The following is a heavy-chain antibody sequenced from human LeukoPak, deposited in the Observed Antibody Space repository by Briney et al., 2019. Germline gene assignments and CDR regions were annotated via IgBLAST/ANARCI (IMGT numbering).Heavy chain of an antibody. D-gene: IGHD2-15*01. CDR1: GYTFTGYY. J-gene: IGHJ4*02. CDR3: ARAQVYCSGGGCPYFDY. CDR2: ITPNTGGT. Sequence: ASVKVSCKASGYTFTGYYMHWVRQAPGQGLEWMGWITPNTGGTNYAQKFQGRITMTRGTSISTAYMELSRLRSDDTAVYYCARAQVYCSGGGCPYFDYWGQGTLVTVSS. V-gene: IGHV1-2*02.